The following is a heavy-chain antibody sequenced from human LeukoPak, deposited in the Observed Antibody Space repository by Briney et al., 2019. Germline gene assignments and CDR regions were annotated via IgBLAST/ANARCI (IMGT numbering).Heavy chain of an antibody. CDR1: GGSISSYY. Sequence: SETLSLTCSVSGGSISSYYWSWIRQPPGKGLEWIGYIYYSGSTNYNPSLKSRVTISVHASKHQFSLKLRSVTAADTAVYYCARRDPELSHATGWFDPWGQGTLVTVSS. CDR2: IYYSGST. V-gene: IGHV4-59*08. CDR3: ARRDPELSHATGWFDP. D-gene: IGHD3-16*02. J-gene: IGHJ5*02.